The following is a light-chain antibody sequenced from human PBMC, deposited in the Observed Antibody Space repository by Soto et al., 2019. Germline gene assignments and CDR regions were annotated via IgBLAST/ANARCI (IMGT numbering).Light chain of an antibody. CDR3: QHYSGYST. CDR2: GAS. CDR1: QSVSSK. J-gene: IGKJ1*01. V-gene: IGKV3-15*01. Sequence: EIVMTQSPATLSVSPGEGATLSCRASQSVSSKLAWYQQKPGQAPRLLIYGASTRATGIPARFSGSGSGTEFTLTISSLQPDDFATYYCQHYSGYSTFGQGTKVDIK.